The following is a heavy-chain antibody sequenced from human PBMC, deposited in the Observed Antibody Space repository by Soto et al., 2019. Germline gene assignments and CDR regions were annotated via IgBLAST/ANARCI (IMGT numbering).Heavy chain of an antibody. V-gene: IGHV1-69*02. J-gene: IGHJ4*02. Sequence: QVQLVQSGAEVKKPGSSVRVSCTASGDTFNFYTISWVRQVPGKGPEWMGRTIPMLGMSNYAQKFQGRVTIMADKSTSTVYMNLSGLTSEDTAVYYCATNYGSGSTHFDYWGQGTLVTVSS. D-gene: IGHD3-10*01. CDR1: GDTFNFYT. CDR3: ATNYGSGSTHFDY. CDR2: TIPMLGMS.